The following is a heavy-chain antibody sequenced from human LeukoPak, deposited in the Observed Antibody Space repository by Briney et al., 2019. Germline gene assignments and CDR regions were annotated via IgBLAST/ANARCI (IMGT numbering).Heavy chain of an antibody. V-gene: IGHV4-59*01. D-gene: IGHD3-10*01. CDR3: ARGISYYYGSGSMGYYYYYMDV. CDR2: IYYSGST. J-gene: IGHJ6*03. Sequence: PSETLTLTCTVSGGSISRYYWSWIRQPPGKGPEWIGYIYYSGSTNYNPSLKSRVTISVDTSKNQFSLKLSSVTAADTAVYYCARGISYYYGSGSMGYYYYYMDVWGKGTTVTVSS. CDR1: GGSISRYY.